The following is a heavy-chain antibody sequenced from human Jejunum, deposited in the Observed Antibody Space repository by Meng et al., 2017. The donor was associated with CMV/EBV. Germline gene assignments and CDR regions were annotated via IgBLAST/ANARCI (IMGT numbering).Heavy chain of an antibody. V-gene: IGHV3-23*03. CDR3: AKQDATYYFDS. J-gene: IGHJ4*02. Sequence: AASGFTFSSFAMSWVRQAPGKGLEWVSIIYSGGGNTYYSDSVRGRFTISRDSSKKTSYLQMTNLRAEDTAVYYCAKQDATYYFDSWGPGTLVTVSS. CDR1: GFTFSSFA. CDR2: IYSGGGNT.